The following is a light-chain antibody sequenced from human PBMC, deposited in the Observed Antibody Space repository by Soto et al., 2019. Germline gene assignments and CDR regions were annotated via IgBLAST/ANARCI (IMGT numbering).Light chain of an antibody. Sequence: QSVMTQPPSVSAAPGQKVTISCSGSSSNIGGNSVSWYQQLPGTAPKLLIYDNNKRPSGIPDRFSGSKSGTSATLGITGLQTGDEADYCCGTWDSSLSAVVFGGGTKVTVL. CDR2: DNN. CDR1: SSNIGGNS. V-gene: IGLV1-51*01. CDR3: GTWDSSLSAVV. J-gene: IGLJ2*01.